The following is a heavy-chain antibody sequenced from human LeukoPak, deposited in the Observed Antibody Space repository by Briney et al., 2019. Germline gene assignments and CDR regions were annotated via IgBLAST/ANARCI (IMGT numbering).Heavy chain of an antibody. CDR3: AREWRDYYYYMDV. D-gene: IGHD5-12*01. J-gene: IGHJ6*03. CDR2: IIPIFGTA. V-gene: IGHV1-69*13. Sequence: ASVKVSCKASGGTFSSYAISWVRQAPGQGLEWMGGIIPIFGTANYAQKFQGRVTITADESTSTAYMELSSLRSEDTTVYYCAREWRDYYYYMDVWGKGTTVTVSS. CDR1: GGTFSSYA.